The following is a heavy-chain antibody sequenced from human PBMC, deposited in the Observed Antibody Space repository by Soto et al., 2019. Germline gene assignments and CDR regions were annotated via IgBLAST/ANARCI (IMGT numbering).Heavy chain of an antibody. CDR3: ARKSNSDMSGYDYFDS. D-gene: IGHD3-22*01. V-gene: IGHV3-21*06. CDR1: GFIFSSSY. CDR2: INYNGVYS. Sequence: EGQLVESGGGLVEPGGSLRLSCAASGFIFSSSYMTWVRQAPGKGLEYVSSINYNGVYSFYAEAAKGRFAIYRDNAKNSLFLQMNSLTPEDTAVYFCARKSNSDMSGYDYFDSWGQGTLVIVSS. J-gene: IGHJ4*02.